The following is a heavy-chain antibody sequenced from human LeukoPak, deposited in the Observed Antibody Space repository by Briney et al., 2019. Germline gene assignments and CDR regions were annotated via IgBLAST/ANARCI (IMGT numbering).Heavy chain of an antibody. CDR3: ARTPYCGGDCYSFSHWFDP. CDR1: GYTFTSYG. Sequence: GASVRVSCKASGYTFTSYGISWVRQAPGQGLERMGWISAYNGNTNYAQKLQGRVTMTTDTSTSTAYMELRSLRSDDTAVYYCARTPYCGGDCYSFSHWFDPWGQGTLVTVSS. J-gene: IGHJ5*02. V-gene: IGHV1-18*01. D-gene: IGHD2-21*02. CDR2: ISAYNGNT.